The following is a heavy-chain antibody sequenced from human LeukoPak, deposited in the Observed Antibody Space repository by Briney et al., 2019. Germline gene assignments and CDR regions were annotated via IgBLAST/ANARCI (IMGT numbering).Heavy chain of an antibody. J-gene: IGHJ4*02. CDR1: GYTFTGYY. V-gene: IGHV1-2*02. CDR3: ARDGSGADFRY. CDR2: INPNSGGT. Sequence: ASVKVSCKASGYTFTGYYMHWVRRAPGQGLEWMGWINPNSGGTNYAQKFQGRVTMTTDTSTSTAHMELRSLRSDDTAVYYCARDGSGADFRYWGQGTLVTVSS. D-gene: IGHD3-10*01.